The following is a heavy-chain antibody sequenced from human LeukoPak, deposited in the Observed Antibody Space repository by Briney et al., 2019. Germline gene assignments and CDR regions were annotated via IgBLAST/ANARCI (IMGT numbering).Heavy chain of an antibody. J-gene: IGHJ4*02. D-gene: IGHD6-19*01. CDR1: GGSFSGYY. Sequence: SETLSLICAVCGGSFSGYYWSWIRQPPGKALEGSGDLTHSGSTNYSPSLKSRVTISVDTSKNQFSLKLSSVTAADTAVYYCARGRGSSGWYRGGDYFDYWGQGTLVTVSS. V-gene: IGHV4-34*01. CDR3: ARGRGSSGWYRGGDYFDY. CDR2: LTHSGST.